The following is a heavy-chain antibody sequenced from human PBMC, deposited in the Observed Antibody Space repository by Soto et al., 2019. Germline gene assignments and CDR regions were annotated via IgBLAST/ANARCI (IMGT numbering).Heavy chain of an antibody. V-gene: IGHV3-9*01. CDR2: LSWTSGSI. CDR1: GFTFDDYA. J-gene: IGHJ3*02. Sequence: EVQLVESGGGLVQPGRSLRLSCAASGFTFDDYAMHWVRQAPGKGLEWVSGLSWTSGSIGYVDSVKGRFTNSRDNAKNSLDRQMNSLRAEETALYYCAKDSLGSQHCSNGLCLGAFDIWGQGTMFTVTS. D-gene: IGHD2-8*01. CDR3: AKDSLGSQHCSNGLCLGAFDI.